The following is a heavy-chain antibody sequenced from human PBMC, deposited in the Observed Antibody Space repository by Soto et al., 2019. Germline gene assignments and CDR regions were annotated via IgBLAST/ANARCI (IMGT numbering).Heavy chain of an antibody. CDR2: MNPNSGNT. J-gene: IGHJ4*02. CDR1: GYTFTSYD. D-gene: IGHD6-13*01. V-gene: IGHV1-8*02. CDR3: ARNGEQQLVRDD. Sequence: ASVKVSCKASGYTFTSYDINWVRQATGQGLEWMGWMNPNSGNTGYAQKFQGRVTMTRNTSISTAYMELSSLRSEDTAVYYCARNGEQQLVRDDWGQGTLVTVSS.